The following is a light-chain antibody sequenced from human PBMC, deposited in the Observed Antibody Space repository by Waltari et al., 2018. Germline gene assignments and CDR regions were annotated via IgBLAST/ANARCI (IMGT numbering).Light chain of an antibody. V-gene: IGLV2-8*01. CDR1: IDDVGGYNY. CDR2: DVT. CDR3: SSYAGSNTWV. J-gene: IGLJ3*02. Sequence: QSALTQPPSASGSPGQSVTISCTGTIDDVGGYNYVSWYQQHPGKAPKLMIYDVTKRPSWGPDRFSGAKSGNTASLTVSGLQAEDEADYYCSSYAGSNTWVFGGGTKLTVL.